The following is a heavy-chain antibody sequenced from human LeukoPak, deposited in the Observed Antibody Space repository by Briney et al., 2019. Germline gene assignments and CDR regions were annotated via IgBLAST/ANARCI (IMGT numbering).Heavy chain of an antibody. D-gene: IGHD6-6*01. J-gene: IGHJ6*03. V-gene: IGHV1-8*03. CDR2: MNPNSGNT. CDR3: ARESSSSSGYYYYYYMDV. CDR1: GYTFTSYD. Sequence: ASVKVSCKASGYTFTSYDINWVRQATGQGLEWMGWMNPNSGNTGYAQKFQGRVTITRNTSISTAYMELSSLRSEDTAVYYCARESSSSSGYYYYYYMDVWGKGTTVTVSS.